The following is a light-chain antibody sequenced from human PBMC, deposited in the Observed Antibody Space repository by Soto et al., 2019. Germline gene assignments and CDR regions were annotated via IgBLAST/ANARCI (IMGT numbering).Light chain of an antibody. Sequence: QSALTQPASVSGSPGQSLTISCPGTSSDLGSYNLVSWYQQHPGKAPKLMIYEVNKRPSGVSNRFSASKSGNTASLTISGLQAEDEADYYCCSYAGSSTSWVFGGGTKLTVL. CDR3: CSYAGSSTSWV. J-gene: IGLJ3*02. CDR2: EVN. V-gene: IGLV2-23*02. CDR1: SSDLGSYNL.